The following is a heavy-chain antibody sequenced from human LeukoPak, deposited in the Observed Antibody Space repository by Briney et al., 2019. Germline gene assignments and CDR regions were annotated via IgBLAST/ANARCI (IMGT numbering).Heavy chain of an antibody. Sequence: ASVKVSCKTSDYTFSSYGIAWVRQAPGQGLELMGWISAYNGNTKYAEKIQDRLTMTTETSTHTAYMELTSLRSDDTAVYYCARLGPENSEHFDFWGQGTLVTVSS. J-gene: IGHJ4*02. CDR3: ARLGPENSEHFDF. V-gene: IGHV1-18*01. CDR1: DYTFSSYG. CDR2: ISAYNGNT. D-gene: IGHD7-27*01.